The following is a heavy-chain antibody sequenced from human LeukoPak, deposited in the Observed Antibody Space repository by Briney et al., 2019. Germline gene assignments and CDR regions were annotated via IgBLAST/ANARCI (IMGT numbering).Heavy chain of an antibody. CDR2: IYYNGIT. J-gene: IGHJ4*02. Sequence: SETLSLTCSVSGGSMNNYYWSWIRQPPGKGLEWIGYIYYNGITNYNSSLKSRVTMSIDTYNNQFSLRLSSVTPADTAVYYCARGTLRWHLDQWGQGTLVTVSS. CDR1: GGSMNNYY. D-gene: IGHD4-23*01. CDR3: ARGTLRWHLDQ. V-gene: IGHV4-59*08.